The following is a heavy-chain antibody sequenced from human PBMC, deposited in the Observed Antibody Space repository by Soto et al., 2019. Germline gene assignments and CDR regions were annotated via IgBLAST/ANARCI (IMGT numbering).Heavy chain of an antibody. D-gene: IGHD3-22*01. CDR2: ISYDVSNK. V-gene: IGHV3-30*18. J-gene: IGHJ3*02. Sequence: XESLRLSCAASGFSFSSYCMHWVRQAPGKGLEWVAVISYDVSNKYYADSVKGRFTISRDNSKNTLYLQMNSLRAEDTAVYYCAKDTFESNGYYLVSFDAFDIWGQGTMVTVSS. CDR1: GFSFSSYC. CDR3: AKDTFESNGYYLVSFDAFDI.